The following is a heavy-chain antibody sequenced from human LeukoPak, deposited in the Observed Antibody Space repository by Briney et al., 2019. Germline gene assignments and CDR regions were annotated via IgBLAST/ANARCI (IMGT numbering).Heavy chain of an antibody. Sequence: TLSLTCSVSGGSISSGGYAWSWIRQPPGKGLEWIGYIYHSGSTDYNPSLKSRVTISVDRSKNQFSLKLSSVTAADTAVYYCARAAGSLYYYYGMDVWGKGTTVTVSS. J-gene: IGHJ6*04. V-gene: IGHV4-30-2*01. CDR1: GGSISSGGYA. CDR3: ARAAGSLYYYYGMDV. CDR2: IYHSGST.